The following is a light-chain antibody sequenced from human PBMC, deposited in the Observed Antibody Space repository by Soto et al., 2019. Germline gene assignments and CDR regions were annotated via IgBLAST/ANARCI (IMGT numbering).Light chain of an antibody. J-gene: IGLJ2*01. CDR2: EVS. CDR1: SSDVGGYNS. Sequence: QSVLTQPPSASGSPGQSVTISCTGSSSDVGGYNSVSWYQQYPGKAPKLMIYEVSKRPSGVPDRFSGSKSGNTASLTVSGLQAEDEADYYCSSYAGSNNLVFGGGTKLTVL. CDR3: SSYAGSNNLV. V-gene: IGLV2-8*01.